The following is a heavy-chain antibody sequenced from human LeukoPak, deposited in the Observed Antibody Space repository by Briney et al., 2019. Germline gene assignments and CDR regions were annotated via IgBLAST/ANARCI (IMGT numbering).Heavy chain of an antibody. V-gene: IGHV1-2*02. CDR3: ATDGYYYGSGTYPNY. D-gene: IGHD3-10*01. J-gene: IGHJ4*02. CDR1: GYTFTGYY. Sequence: ASVKVSCKTSGYTFTGYYIHWVRKSPGQGLEWMGWINSNSGGTDYAQKFQGRVTMTRDTSISTAYMELGRLTSDDTAVYYCATDGYYYGSGTYPNYWGQGTLVTISS. CDR2: INSNSGGT.